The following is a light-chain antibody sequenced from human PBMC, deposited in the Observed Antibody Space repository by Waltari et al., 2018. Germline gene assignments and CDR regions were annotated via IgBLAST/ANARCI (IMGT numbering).Light chain of an antibody. V-gene: IGLV3-1*01. CDR1: ELGDKY. CDR2: QDK. Sequence: SYDLTQPPSVSVSPGQTATITCSGEELGDKYASWYQQKPGQSPVVVIHQDKKRPAGSSERFSGSNSGDTATLTISVTQAMDEADYYCQAWDSYIAVFGGGTKLTVL. J-gene: IGLJ3*02. CDR3: QAWDSYIAV.